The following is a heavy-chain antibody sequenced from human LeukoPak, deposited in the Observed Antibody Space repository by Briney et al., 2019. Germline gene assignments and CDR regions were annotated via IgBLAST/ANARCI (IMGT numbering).Heavy chain of an antibody. J-gene: IGHJ4*02. CDR1: GGSFSGYY. CDR3: ATAFFDWLLLYY. V-gene: IGHV4-34*01. CDR2: INHSGST. D-gene: IGHD3-9*01. Sequence: SETLSLTCAVYGGSFSGYYWSWIRQPPGKGLEWIGEINHSGSTNYNPSLKSRVTISVDTSKNQFSLKLSSVTAADTAVYYCATAFFDWLLLYYWGQGTLVTVSS.